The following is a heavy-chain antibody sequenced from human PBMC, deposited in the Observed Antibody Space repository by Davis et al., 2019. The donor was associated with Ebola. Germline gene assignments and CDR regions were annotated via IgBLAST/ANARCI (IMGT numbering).Heavy chain of an antibody. Sequence: SETLSLTCAVSGGSISSSNWSSCVRQPPGNGLEWIGEIYHSGSTNYNPSLKSRVTISVDKSKNQFSLKLSSVTAADTAVYYCARALGGYSGYASFPDYWGQGTLVTVSS. V-gene: IGHV4-4*02. CDR3: ARALGGYSGYASFPDY. D-gene: IGHD5-12*01. J-gene: IGHJ4*02. CDR2: IYHSGST. CDR1: GGSISSSNW.